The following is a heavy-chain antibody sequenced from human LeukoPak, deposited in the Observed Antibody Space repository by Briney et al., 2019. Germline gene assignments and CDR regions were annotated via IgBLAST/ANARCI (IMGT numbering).Heavy chain of an antibody. CDR1: GGTFSGYY. J-gene: IGHJ4*02. Sequence: SETLSLTCAVYGGTFSGYYWSWIRQPPGKGLEWIGEINHSGSTNYNPSLKSRVTISVDTSKNQFSLKLSSVTAADTAVYYCARGVDYYGVWGQGTLVTVSS. V-gene: IGHV4-34*01. CDR2: INHSGST. CDR3: ARGVDYYGV. D-gene: IGHD3-10*01.